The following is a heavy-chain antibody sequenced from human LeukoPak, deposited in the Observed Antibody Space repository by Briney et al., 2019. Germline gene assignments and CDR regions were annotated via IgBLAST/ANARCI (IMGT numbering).Heavy chain of an antibody. CDR2: IYHSGST. CDR3: ARANSFMSYSDY. D-gene: IGHD3-16*01. Sequence: SETLSLTCTVSGGSISSGDYYWSWIRQPPGKGLEWIGSIYHSGSTYYNPSLKSRVTISVDTSKNQFSLKLSSVTAADTAVYYCARANSFMSYSDYWGQGTLVTVSS. V-gene: IGHV4-39*07. CDR1: GGSISSGDYY. J-gene: IGHJ4*02.